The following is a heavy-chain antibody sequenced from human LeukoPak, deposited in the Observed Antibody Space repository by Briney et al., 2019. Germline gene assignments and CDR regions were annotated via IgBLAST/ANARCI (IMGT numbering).Heavy chain of an antibody. CDR1: GGSFSGYY. CDR2: MNHSGST. V-gene: IGHV4-34*01. J-gene: IGHJ4*02. CDR3: ARTAQTGTMDY. Sequence: SETLSLTCAVYGGSFSGYYWSWIRQPPGKGLEWIGEMNHSGSTNYNPSLKSRVTISVDTSKNQFSLKLSSVTAADTAVYYCARTAQTGTMDYWGQGTLVTVSS. D-gene: IGHD1-7*01.